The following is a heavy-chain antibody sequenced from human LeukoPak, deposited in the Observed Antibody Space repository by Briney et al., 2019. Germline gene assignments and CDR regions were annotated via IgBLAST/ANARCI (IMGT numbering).Heavy chain of an antibody. V-gene: IGHV4-59*01. CDR1: GGSISSYY. D-gene: IGHD6-19*01. CDR3: ARSPGYSSGWYDLRGMGPRYYYGMDV. J-gene: IGHJ6*02. CDR2: IYYSGST. Sequence: SETLSLTCTVSGGSISSYYWSWIRQPPGKGLEWIGYIYYSGSTNYNPSLKSRVTISVDTSKNQFSLKLSSVTAADTAVYCCARSPGYSSGWYDLRGMGPRYYYGMDVWGQGTTVTVSS.